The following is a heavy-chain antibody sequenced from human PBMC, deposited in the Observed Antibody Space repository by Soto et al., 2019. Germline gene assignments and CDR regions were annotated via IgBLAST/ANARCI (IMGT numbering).Heavy chain of an antibody. CDR1: GSSFTSYW. D-gene: IGHD2-2*01. V-gene: IGHV5-10-1*01. CDR3: ARAGVVEPAAPMPYSGMAV. Sequence: GESLEILSRVAGSSFTSYWISWVRQTPGKGLEWMGRIDPRDSYTNYSPSFQGHVTISADKSISTAYLQWSSLKASDTAMSYCARAGVVEPAAPMPYSGMAVWGHGTTVTVSS. CDR2: IDPRDSYT. J-gene: IGHJ6*02.